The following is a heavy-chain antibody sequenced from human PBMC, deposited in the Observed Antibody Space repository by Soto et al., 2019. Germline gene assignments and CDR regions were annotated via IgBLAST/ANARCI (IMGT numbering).Heavy chain of an antibody. J-gene: IGHJ4*02. CDR3: ARAWEHLYFDY. CDR1: GYIFTSYG. V-gene: IGHV1-18*01. Sequence: ASVKVSCKASGYIFTSYGISWVRQAPGQGLEWMGSISADNGDAKSAQKFQGRVTMTTDTSTNTGHMELRGLRYDDTAVYYCARAWEHLYFDYWGQGTLVTVSS. D-gene: IGHD1-26*01. CDR2: ISADNGDA.